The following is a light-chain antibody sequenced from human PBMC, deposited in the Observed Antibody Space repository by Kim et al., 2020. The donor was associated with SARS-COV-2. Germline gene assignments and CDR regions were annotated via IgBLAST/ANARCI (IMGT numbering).Light chain of an antibody. J-gene: IGLJ3*02. CDR1: SSDVGSYNL. CDR2: EGS. CDR3: CSYAGSSTWV. Sequence: QSVLTQPASVSGSPGQSITISCTGTSSDVGSYNLVSWYQQHPGKAPKLMICEGSKRPSGVSNRFSGSKSGNTASLTISGLQVEDEADYYCCSYAGSSTWVFGGGTQLTVL. V-gene: IGLV2-23*01.